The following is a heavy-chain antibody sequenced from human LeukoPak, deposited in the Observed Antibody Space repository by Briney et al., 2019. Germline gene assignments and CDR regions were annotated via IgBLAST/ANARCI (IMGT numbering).Heavy chain of an antibody. D-gene: IGHD5-12*01. V-gene: IGHV3-74*01. CDR2: INSDGSST. CDR1: GFTFSRYW. CDR3: ARDGSGYEPIDY. Sequence: PGGSLRLSCVASGFTFSRYWMHRVRQAPGKGLVWVSRINSDGSSTSYADSVKGRFTISRDNAKNTLYLQMSSLRAEDTAVYYCARDGSGYEPIDYWGQGTLVTVSS. J-gene: IGHJ4*02.